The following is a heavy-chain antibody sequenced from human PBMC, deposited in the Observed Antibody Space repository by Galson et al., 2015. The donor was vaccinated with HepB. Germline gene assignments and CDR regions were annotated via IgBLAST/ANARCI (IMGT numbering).Heavy chain of an antibody. CDR2: INPSGGST. CDR3: ARQMAPFYCSGGSCYGDI. J-gene: IGHJ3*02. Sequence: SVKVSCKASGYTYTSYYMHWVRQAPGQGLEWMGIINPSGGSTSYAQKFQGRVTMTRDTSTSTVYMELSSLRSEDTAVYYCARQMAPFYCSGGSCYGDIWGQGTMVTVSS. D-gene: IGHD2-15*01. V-gene: IGHV1-46*01. CDR1: GYTYTSYY.